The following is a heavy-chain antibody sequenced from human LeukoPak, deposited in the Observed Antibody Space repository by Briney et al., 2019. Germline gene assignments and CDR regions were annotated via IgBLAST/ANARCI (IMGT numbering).Heavy chain of an antibody. Sequence: SETLSLTCTVSGGSISSSSYYWGWIRQPPGKGLEWIGSIYYSGSTYYNPSLKSRVTISVDTSKNQFSLKLSSVTAADTAVYYCARDYYDSSGYCCDYWGQGTLVTVSS. CDR2: IYYSGST. V-gene: IGHV4-39*07. J-gene: IGHJ4*02. D-gene: IGHD3-22*01. CDR3: ARDYYDSSGYCCDY. CDR1: GGSISSSSYY.